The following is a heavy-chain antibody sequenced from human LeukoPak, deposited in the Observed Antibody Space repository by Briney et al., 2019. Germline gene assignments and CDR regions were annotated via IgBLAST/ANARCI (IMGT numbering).Heavy chain of an antibody. CDR3: TRVYSSVYGSFDI. D-gene: IGHD6-19*01. V-gene: IGHV3-73*01. CDR2: IRSKTNNYAT. CDR1: GLTFSGSD. Sequence: GGSLRLSCTASGLTFSGSDIHWVRQASGKGLEWVGRIRSKTNNYATAYAVSVRGRFTISRDDSKNTAYLQMNSLKTEDTAIYYCTRVYSSVYGSFDIWGQGTMVTVSS. J-gene: IGHJ3*02.